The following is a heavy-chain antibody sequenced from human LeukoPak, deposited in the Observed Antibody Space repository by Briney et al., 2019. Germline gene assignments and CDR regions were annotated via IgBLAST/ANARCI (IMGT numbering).Heavy chain of an antibody. CDR1: GGTFSSYA. CDR3: ARDLVVVDDDAFDI. D-gene: IGHD3-22*01. V-gene: IGHV1-69*01. J-gene: IGHJ3*02. Sequence: PVKVSCKASGGTFSSYAISWVRQAPGQGLEWMGGIIPIFGTANYAQKFQGRVTITADESTSTAYMELSSLRSEDTAVYYCARDLVVVDDDAFDIRGQGTMVTVSS. CDR2: IIPIFGTA.